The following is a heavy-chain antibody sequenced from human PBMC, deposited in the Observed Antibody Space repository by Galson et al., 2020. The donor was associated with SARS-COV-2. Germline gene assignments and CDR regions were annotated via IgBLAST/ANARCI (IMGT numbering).Heavy chain of an antibody. J-gene: IGHJ4*02. CDR1: GGSISSSSYY. CDR3: ARVSDYYDSSGYYVAREYYFDY. CDR2: IYYSGST. D-gene: IGHD3-22*01. Sequence: SETLSLTCTVSGGSISSSSYYWGWIRQPPGKGLEWIGSIYYSGSTYYNPSLKSRVTISVDTSKNQFSLKLSSVTAADTAVYYCARVSDYYDSSGYYVAREYYFDYWGQGTLVTVSS. V-gene: IGHV4-39*01.